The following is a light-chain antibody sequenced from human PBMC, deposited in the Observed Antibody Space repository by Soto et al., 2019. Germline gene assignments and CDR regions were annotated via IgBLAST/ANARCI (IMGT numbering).Light chain of an antibody. CDR3: QQYSSYSPYT. V-gene: IGKV1-5*03. Sequence: DIQMTQSPSTLSASVGDRVTITCRASQSISSWLAWYLQKPGKAPKLLIYKASTLQDGVPSRFSGSGSGTEFTLTISSLQPDDFSAYYCQQYSSYSPYTFGQGTKLEIK. CDR1: QSISSW. J-gene: IGKJ2*01. CDR2: KAS.